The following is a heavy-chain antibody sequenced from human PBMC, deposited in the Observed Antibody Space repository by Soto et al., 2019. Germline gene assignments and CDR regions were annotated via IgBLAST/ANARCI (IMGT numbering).Heavy chain of an antibody. J-gene: IGHJ5*02. CDR3: ARVAVAARPRWYNWCDP. CDR2: MNPNSGET. Sequence: QEQLVQSGAEVKKPGASVKVSCKTSGYTFTDYDINWVRQATGQGLEWIGWMNPNSGETGYAQKFQGRVTMTRSTSLSTAYLALSSLRSEDTAVYYCARVAVAARPRWYNWCDPWGQGTLVTVSS. CDR1: GYTFTDYD. D-gene: IGHD2-15*01. V-gene: IGHV1-8*01.